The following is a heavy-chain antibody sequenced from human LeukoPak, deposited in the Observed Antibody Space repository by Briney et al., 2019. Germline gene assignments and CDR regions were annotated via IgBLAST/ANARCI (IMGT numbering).Heavy chain of an antibody. CDR1: GGSISSYY. J-gene: IGHJ4*02. D-gene: IGHD5-24*01. CDR3: ARDLDGYNGYYFDY. V-gene: IGHV4-4*07. CDR2: IYTSGST. Sequence: SETLSLTCTVSGGSISSYYWSWIRQPAGKGLEWIGRIYTSGSTNCNPSLKSRVTMSVDTSKNQFSLKLSSVTAADTAVYYCARDLDGYNGYYFDYWGQGTLVTVSS.